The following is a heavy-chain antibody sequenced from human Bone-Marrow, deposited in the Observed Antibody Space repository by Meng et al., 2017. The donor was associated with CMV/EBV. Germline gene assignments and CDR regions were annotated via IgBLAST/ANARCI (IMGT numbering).Heavy chain of an antibody. V-gene: IGHV1-69*05. J-gene: IGHJ6*02. D-gene: IGHD3-16*01. CDR3: ARGGGPYYYYYGMDV. Sequence: SVKVSCKASGGTFSSYAISWVRQAHGQGLEWMGGIIPIFGTANYAQKFQGRVTITTDESTSTAYMELSSLRSEDTAVYYCARGGGPYYYYYGMDVWGQGTTVTVSS. CDR2: IIPIFGTA. CDR1: GGTFSSYA.